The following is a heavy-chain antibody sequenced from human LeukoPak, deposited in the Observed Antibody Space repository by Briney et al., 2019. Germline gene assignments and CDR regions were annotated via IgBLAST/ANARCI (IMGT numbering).Heavy chain of an antibody. V-gene: IGHV3-30*18. Sequence: GGSLRLSCAASGFTFSSYGMHWVHQAPGKGLEWVALISYDGTDKYYADSVKGRFTISRDNSKNTLYLQMNSLRAEDTAVYYCAKLDYYDSSGYYYDYFDYWGQGTLVTVSS. CDR3: AKLDYYDSSGYYYDYFDY. CDR2: ISYDGTDK. J-gene: IGHJ4*02. D-gene: IGHD3-22*01. CDR1: GFTFSSYG.